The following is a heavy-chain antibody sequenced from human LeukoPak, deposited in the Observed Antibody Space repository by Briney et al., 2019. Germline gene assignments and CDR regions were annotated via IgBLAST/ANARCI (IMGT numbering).Heavy chain of an antibody. D-gene: IGHD2/OR15-2a*01. J-gene: IGHJ3*02. V-gene: IGHV3-30*03. CDR1: GFTFSSYG. CDR2: ILFDGSNK. CDR3: ARDFLRNAFDI. Sequence: GGSLRLSCAASGFTFSSYGMHWVRQAPGKGLEWVAVILFDGSNKYYADSVKGRFTISRDNSKNTLYLQMNSLRAEDTAVYYCARDFLRNAFDIWGQGTMVTVSS.